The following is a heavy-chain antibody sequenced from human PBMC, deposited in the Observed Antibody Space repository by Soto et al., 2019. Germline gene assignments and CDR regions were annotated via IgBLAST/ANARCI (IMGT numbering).Heavy chain of an antibody. CDR2: ISSTGSYI. J-gene: IGHJ4*02. D-gene: IGHD3-22*01. V-gene: IGHV3-21*01. CDR3: ARGVSDYIDSSGYMDY. Sequence: VGSLRLSCAASVFTFMTYSMNCVRHSPGKGLEWVSYISSTGSYIYYADSVKGRLTISRDDDTNSLYLQMNSLRAEDTAVYYCARGVSDYIDSSGYMDYWGQGTQVTVSS. CDR1: VFTFMTYS.